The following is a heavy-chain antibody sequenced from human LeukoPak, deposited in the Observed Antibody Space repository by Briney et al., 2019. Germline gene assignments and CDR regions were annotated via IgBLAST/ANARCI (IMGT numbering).Heavy chain of an antibody. V-gene: IGHV3-23*01. Sequence: GGSLRLSCAASGFTFSNCAMTWVRQAPGKGLEWVSAISGSGSNTYYADSVKGRFTISRDNSKDTLYLHLNSLRADDTAIYYCAKAPSSGWYRPLDYWGKGTLVTVSS. J-gene: IGHJ4*02. CDR1: GFTFSNCA. CDR2: ISGSGSNT. CDR3: AKAPSSGWYRPLDY. D-gene: IGHD6-19*01.